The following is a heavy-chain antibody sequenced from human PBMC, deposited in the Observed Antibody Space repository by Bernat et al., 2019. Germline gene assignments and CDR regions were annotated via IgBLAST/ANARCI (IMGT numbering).Heavy chain of an antibody. J-gene: IGHJ5*02. CDR1: GFTVSSYY. CDR3: ARLFGSGLNWFDP. CDR2: IYSGGST. D-gene: IGHD6-19*01. V-gene: IGHV3-66*04. Sequence: EVQLVESGGGLVQPGGSLRLSCAASGFTVSSYYMNWVRQAPGKGLEWVSVIYSGGSTYYADSVKGRFTISRDNSKNTLYLQMNSLRAEDMAVYYCARLFGSGLNWFDPWGQGTLVTVSS.